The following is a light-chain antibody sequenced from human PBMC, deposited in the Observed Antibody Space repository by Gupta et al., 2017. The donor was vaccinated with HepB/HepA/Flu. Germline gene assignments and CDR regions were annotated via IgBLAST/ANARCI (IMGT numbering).Light chain of an antibody. V-gene: IGKV3-20*01. CDR3: QQYGTSPYT. J-gene: IGKJ2*01. Sequence: ELVLTQSPGTLSLSPGERATLSCRASQSVSSNHLAWYQQKHGQAPRLLIDGASSRATGIPDRFSGSGSGTDFTLTISRLEPEDFAVYWCQQYGTSPYTFGQGTKMEI. CDR2: GAS. CDR1: QSVSSNH.